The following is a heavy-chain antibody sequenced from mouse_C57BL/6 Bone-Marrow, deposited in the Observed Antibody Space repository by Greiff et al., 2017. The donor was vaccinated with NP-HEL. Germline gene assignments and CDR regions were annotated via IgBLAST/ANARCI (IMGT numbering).Heavy chain of an antibody. J-gene: IGHJ3*01. CDR2: IDPEDGET. CDR1: GFNIKDYY. D-gene: IGHD1-1*01. Sequence: EVKLMESGAELVKPGASVKLSCTASGFNIKDYYMHWVKQRTEQGLEWIGRIDPEDGETKYAPKFQGKATITADTSSNTAYLQLSSLTSEDTAVYYCAPFITTVVAPFAYWGQGTLVTVSA. V-gene: IGHV14-2*01. CDR3: APFITTVVAPFAY.